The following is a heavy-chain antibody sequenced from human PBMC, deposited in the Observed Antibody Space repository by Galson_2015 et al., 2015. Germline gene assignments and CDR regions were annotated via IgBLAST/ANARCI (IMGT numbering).Heavy chain of an antibody. CDR3: AKDRYGSGKAGVDY. J-gene: IGHJ4*02. CDR1: GFTFSSYG. Sequence: LRLSWAASGFTFSSYGMPWVRPAPGEGLEWVAVISYDGSNKYYADSVEGRFTISSDNSKNTLYLQMDSLRAEDTAVYYCAKDRYGSGKAGVDYWGQGTLVTVSS. CDR2: ISYDGSNK. D-gene: IGHD3-10*01. V-gene: IGHV3-30*18.